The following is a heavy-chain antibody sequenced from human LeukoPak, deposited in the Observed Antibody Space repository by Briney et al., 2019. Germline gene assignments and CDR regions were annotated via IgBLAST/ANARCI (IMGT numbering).Heavy chain of an antibody. V-gene: IGHV3-23*01. D-gene: IGHD4-17*01. CDR1: GFTFSSYA. CDR3: AKGRGTTVTSAANY. J-gene: IGHJ4*02. Sequence: GGSLRLSCAASGFTFSSYAMGWVRQAPGKGLEWVASISGSKDKTYYADSVKDRFTISRDNYKNTLSLQMNSLRAEDTAVYYCAKGRGTTVTSAANYWGQGTLVTVSS. CDR2: ISGSKDKT.